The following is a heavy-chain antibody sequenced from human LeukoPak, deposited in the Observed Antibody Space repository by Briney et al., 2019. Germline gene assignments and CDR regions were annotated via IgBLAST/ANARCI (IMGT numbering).Heavy chain of an antibody. V-gene: IGHV1-69*05. CDR3: ARDRGLGDSNGYDY. CDR2: IIPIFGTA. CDR1: GGTFSSYA. D-gene: IGHD4-11*01. J-gene: IGHJ4*02. Sequence: ASVKVSCKASGGTFSSYAISWVRQAPGQGLEWMGRIIPIFGTANYAQKFQRRVTITTDESTSTAYMELSSLRSEDTAVYYCARDRGLGDSNGYDYWGQGTLVTVSS.